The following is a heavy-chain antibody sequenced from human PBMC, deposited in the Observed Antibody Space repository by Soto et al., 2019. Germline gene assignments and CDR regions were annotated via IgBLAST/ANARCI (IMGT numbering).Heavy chain of an antibody. D-gene: IGHD2-15*01. Sequence: SETLSLTCAVYGGSFSGYYWSWIRQHPGKGLEWIGEINHSGSTNYNPSLKSRVSISVDTSKNQFSLQLSSVTAADTAVYYCARGRGVVGVAPNFDYCGQGTLVTVSS. CDR2: INHSGST. CDR1: GGSFSGYY. CDR3: ARGRGVVGVAPNFDY. V-gene: IGHV4-34*01. J-gene: IGHJ4*02.